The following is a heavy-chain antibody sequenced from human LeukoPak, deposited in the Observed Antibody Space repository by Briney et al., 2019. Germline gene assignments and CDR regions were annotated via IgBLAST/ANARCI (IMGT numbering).Heavy chain of an antibody. CDR3: ARTHYYDSSGARLYYYYMDV. J-gene: IGHJ6*03. CDR2: ISSSSSYI. Sequence: PGGSLRLSCAASGFTFSSYSMNWVRQAPGKGLEWVSSISSSSSYIYYADSVKGRFTISRDNAKNSLYLQMNSLRAEDTAVYYCARTHYYDSSGARLYYYYMDVWGKGTTVTVSS. V-gene: IGHV3-21*01. CDR1: GFTFSSYS. D-gene: IGHD3-22*01.